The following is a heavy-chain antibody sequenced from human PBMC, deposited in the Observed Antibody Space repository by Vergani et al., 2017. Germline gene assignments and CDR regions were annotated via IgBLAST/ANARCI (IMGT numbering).Heavy chain of an antibody. D-gene: IGHD3-10*01. CDR2: ISNDGTKK. CDR1: GFTFSTST. Sequence: QVQLVESGGGVVQPGRSLRLSCVVSGFTFSTSTMHWVRQPPGKGLEWVAVISNDGTKKFYVDSVKGRFTISRDNSKNTLYLEMNSLKAEDTATYYCAKAGSVSSGELSYYYHMDVWGKGTTVTVTS. CDR3: AKAGSVSSGELSYYYHMDV. V-gene: IGHV3-30*04. J-gene: IGHJ6*04.